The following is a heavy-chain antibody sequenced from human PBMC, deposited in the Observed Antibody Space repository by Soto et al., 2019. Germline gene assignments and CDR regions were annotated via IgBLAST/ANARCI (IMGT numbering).Heavy chain of an antibody. CDR1: GGSISYNSYY. V-gene: IGHV4-39*02. CDR2: IFYTGTT. J-gene: IGHJ5*02. CDR3: ARLVVVAPVANA. Sequence: SETLSLTCSVSGGSISYNSYYWGWIRQPPGRGLEWVGGIFYTGTTYYSPSLKDRVTISVDTSKNSFSLNLTSVTAADTAVYFCARLVVVAPVANAWGQGTLVTVSS. D-gene: IGHD2-2*01.